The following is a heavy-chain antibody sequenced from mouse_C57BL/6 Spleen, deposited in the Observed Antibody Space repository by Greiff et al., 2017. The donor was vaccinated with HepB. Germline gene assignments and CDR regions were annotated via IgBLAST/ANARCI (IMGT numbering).Heavy chain of an antibody. Sequence: QVQLQQPGAELVRPGSSVKLSCKASGYTFTSYWMHWVKQRPIQGLEWIGNIDPSDSETHYNQKFKDKATLTVDKSSSTAYMQLSSLTSEDSAVYYCARNYGNSYWYFDVWGTGTTVTVSS. V-gene: IGHV1-52*01. J-gene: IGHJ1*03. D-gene: IGHD2-1*01. CDR1: GYTFTSYW. CDR3: ARNYGNSYWYFDV. CDR2: IDPSDSET.